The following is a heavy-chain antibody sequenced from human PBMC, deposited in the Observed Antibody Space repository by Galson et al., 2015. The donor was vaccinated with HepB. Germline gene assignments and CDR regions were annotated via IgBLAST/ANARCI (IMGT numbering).Heavy chain of an antibody. CDR1: GFTFSSYW. Sequence: SLRLSCAAPGFTFSSYWMHWVRQTPGKGLVWVSRINSDGSSVRYADSVKGRFTISRDNAKNTLYLQMNSLRAEDTAVYYCAARLGYCSDTSCSWGQGTLVTVSS. D-gene: IGHD2-2*01. V-gene: IGHV3-74*01. CDR2: INSDGSSV. CDR3: AARLGYCSDTSCS. J-gene: IGHJ5*02.